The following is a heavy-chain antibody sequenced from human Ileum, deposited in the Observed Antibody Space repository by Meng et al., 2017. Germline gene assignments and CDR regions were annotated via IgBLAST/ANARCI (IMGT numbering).Heavy chain of an antibody. J-gene: IGHJ4*02. CDR1: GYTFTTYG. D-gene: IGHD1-1*01. CDR3: AREGAYNGGDY. CDR2: MNTDKGNT. V-gene: IGHV1-18*01. Sequence: QVQLVQSGAEVKKPGASLNVSCKASGYTFTTYGISWVRQAPGQGLEWMGWMNTDKGNTNYAQKFQGRVTMTRDTSTSTAYMELRSLRSDDTAVYYCAREGAYNGGDYWGQGTLVTVSS.